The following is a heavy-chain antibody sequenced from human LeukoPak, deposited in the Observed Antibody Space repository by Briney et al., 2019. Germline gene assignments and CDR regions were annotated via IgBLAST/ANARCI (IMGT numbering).Heavy chain of an antibody. Sequence: SETLSLTCAVYDGSLSGYYWSWIRQSPGKGLEWIGEINHSGSTNYNPSLQSRVTISVDTSKNQLSLELNSVTAADTAVYYCARNQRPPLRLYYSFMDVWGKGTTVTLSS. D-gene: IGHD4-17*01. V-gene: IGHV4-34*01. CDR3: ARNQRPPLRLYYSFMDV. J-gene: IGHJ6*03. CDR2: INHSGST. CDR1: DGSLSGYY.